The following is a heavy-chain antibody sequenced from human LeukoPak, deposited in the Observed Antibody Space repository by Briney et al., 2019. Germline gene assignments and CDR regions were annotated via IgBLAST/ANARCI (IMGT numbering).Heavy chain of an antibody. V-gene: IGHV3-53*01. CDR2: IYNDGST. CDR3: ASWPVGWYGEDS. D-gene: IGHD6-19*01. Sequence: GGSLRLSCAASGFSVSTDHMSWVRQAPGKGLEWVSVIYNDGSTYYADTVKGRFTISRDNSKNTLYLQMNSLRVEDTAVYYCASWPVGWYGEDSWGQGTLVTVSS. CDR1: GFSVSTDH. J-gene: IGHJ4*02.